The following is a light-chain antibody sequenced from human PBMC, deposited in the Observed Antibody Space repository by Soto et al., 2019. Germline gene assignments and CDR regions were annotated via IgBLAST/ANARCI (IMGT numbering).Light chain of an antibody. CDR1: SSDVVSYNL. V-gene: IGLV2-23*01. CDR3: YSYAGSDTSYV. CDR2: EGS. J-gene: IGLJ1*01. Sequence: ALTQPASVSGSPGQSITISCTGTSSDVVSYNLVSWYQQHPGKAPKLMIYEGSKRPSGVSNRFSGSKSGNTASLTISGLQAEDEADYYCYSYAGSDTSYVFGTGTKVTVL.